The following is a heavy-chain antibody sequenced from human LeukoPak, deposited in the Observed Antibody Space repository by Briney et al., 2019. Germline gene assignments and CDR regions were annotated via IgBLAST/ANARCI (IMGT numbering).Heavy chain of an antibody. V-gene: IGHV1-69*05. CDR2: IMPLLGTA. CDR1: GGTFNNSA. CDR3: ARDVHGDYGSGWFDP. Sequence: SVKVSCKTSGGTFNNSAISWVRQAPGQGLEWLGGIMPLLGTAGYAQKFQGRVTITKAESTRTVYLELTSLTSDDTAVYYCARDVHGDYGSGWFDPWGQGTLVSVSS. J-gene: IGHJ5*02. D-gene: IGHD4-17*01.